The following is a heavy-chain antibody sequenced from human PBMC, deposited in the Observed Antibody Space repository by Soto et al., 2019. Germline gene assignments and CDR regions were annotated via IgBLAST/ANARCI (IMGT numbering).Heavy chain of an antibody. D-gene: IGHD2-2*02. J-gene: IGHJ5*02. CDR1: GFTFNSHE. V-gene: IGHV3-48*03. Sequence: EVQLVESGGGLVQPGGSLRLSCAGSGFTFNSHEMTWVRQAPGKGLEWISSISSSGGSIYYADSVKGRFTVSRDNAKNSLYLQMNSLRAEATAVYYCARSWGLYCRSSRCYSPWFDPWGRGTLVTVSS. CDR3: ARSWGLYCRSSRCYSPWFDP. CDR2: ISSSGGSI.